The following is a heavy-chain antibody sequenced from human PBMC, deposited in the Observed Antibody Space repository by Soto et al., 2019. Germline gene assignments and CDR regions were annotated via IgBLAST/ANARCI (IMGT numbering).Heavy chain of an antibody. CDR3: ARSFRKPVEPMIVVVALDY. CDR1: GFTFSSYE. D-gene: IGHD3-22*01. J-gene: IGHJ4*02. V-gene: IGHV3-48*03. Sequence: GGSLRLSCAASGFTFSSYEMNRVRRAPGKGLEWVSYISSSGSTIYYADSVKGRFTISRDNAKNSLYLQMNSLRAEDTAVYYCARSFRKPVEPMIVVVALDYWGQGTLVTVSS. CDR2: ISSSGSTI.